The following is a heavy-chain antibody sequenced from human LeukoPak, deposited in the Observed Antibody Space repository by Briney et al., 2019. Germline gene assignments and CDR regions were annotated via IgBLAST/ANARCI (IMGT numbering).Heavy chain of an antibody. CDR2: IYHSGST. V-gene: IGHV4-39*07. J-gene: IGHJ5*02. Sequence: SGTLSLTCSVSGASINSGAFFWGWIRQSPGMGLQWIASIYHSGSTYYTPSLKSRLTMSLDMSKNHFSLRLKSVTAADTAVYYCAREEFGTALFDLWGQGTLVTVSS. CDR3: AREEFGTALFDL. CDR1: GASINSGAFF. D-gene: IGHD1-7*01.